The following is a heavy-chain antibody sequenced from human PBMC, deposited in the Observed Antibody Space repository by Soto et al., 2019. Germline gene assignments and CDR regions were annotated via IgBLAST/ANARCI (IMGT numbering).Heavy chain of an antibody. Sequence: VKVSCKASGYTFTGYYMHWVRQAPGQGLEWMGWINPNSGGTNYAQKFQGWVTMTRDTSISTAYMELSRLRSDDTAVYYCAIPNGGSRMWGDYVWGQGTLVTVSS. CDR3: AIPNGGSRMWGDYV. J-gene: IGHJ4*02. D-gene: IGHD2-15*01. CDR2: INPNSGGT. V-gene: IGHV1-2*04. CDR1: GYTFTGYY.